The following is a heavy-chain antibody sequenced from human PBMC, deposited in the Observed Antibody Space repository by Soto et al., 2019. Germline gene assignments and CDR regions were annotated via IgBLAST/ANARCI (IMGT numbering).Heavy chain of an antibody. CDR1: GYTFTGYY. CDR2: INPNSGGT. J-gene: IGHJ6*03. V-gene: IGHV1-2*04. CDR3: ARGKGGDYGVVSYYYYYMDV. Sequence: ASVKVSCKASGYTFTGYYMHWVRQAPGQGLEWMGWINPNSGGTNYAQKFQGWVTMTRDTSISTAYMELSRLRSDDTAVYYCARGKGGDYGVVSYYYYYMDVWGKGTMVTVSS. D-gene: IGHD4-17*01.